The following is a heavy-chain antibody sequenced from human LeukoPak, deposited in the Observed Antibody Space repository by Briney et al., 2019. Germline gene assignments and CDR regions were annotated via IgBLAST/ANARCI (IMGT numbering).Heavy chain of an antibody. J-gene: IGHJ4*02. CDR2: ISGSGFTT. D-gene: IGHD3-10*01. V-gene: IGHV3-11*01. Sequence: GGSLRLSCVASGFTFREYYMGWIRQAPGKGLEWISYISGSGFTTHYAGSVKGRFTISRDNAKNSLYLQMSSLRPEDTGMYFCARDAPSKTMVRRFDYWGQGTLATVSS. CDR3: ARDAPSKTMVRRFDY. CDR1: GFTFREYY.